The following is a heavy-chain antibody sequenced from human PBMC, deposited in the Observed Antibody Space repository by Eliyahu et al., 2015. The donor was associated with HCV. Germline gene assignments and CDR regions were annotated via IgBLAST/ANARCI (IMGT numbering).Heavy chain of an antibody. Sequence: QVQLQESGPGLVKPSQTLSLTCTVSGGSISSGGYYWSWIRQHPGKGLEWIGYIYYSGSTYYNPSLKSRVTISVDTSKNQFSLKLSSVTAADTAVYYCARTDGSTAMVKNWFDPWGQGTLVTVSS. V-gene: IGHV4-31*03. CDR1: GGSISSGGYY. J-gene: IGHJ5*02. D-gene: IGHD5-18*01. CDR2: IYYSGST. CDR3: ARTDGSTAMVKNWFDP.